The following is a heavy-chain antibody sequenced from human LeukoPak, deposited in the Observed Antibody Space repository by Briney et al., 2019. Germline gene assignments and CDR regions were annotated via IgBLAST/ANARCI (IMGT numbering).Heavy chain of an antibody. CDR3: AGDVSGYYEYYFDY. V-gene: IGHV3-48*01. CDR2: ISSSSSTI. CDR1: GFTFSSYS. D-gene: IGHD3-22*01. Sequence: PGGSLRLSCAASGFTFSSYSMNWVRQAPGKGLEWVSYISSSSSTIYYADSVKGRFTISRDNAENSLYLQMNSLRAEDTAVYYCAGDVSGYYEYYFDYWGQGTLVTVSS. J-gene: IGHJ4*02.